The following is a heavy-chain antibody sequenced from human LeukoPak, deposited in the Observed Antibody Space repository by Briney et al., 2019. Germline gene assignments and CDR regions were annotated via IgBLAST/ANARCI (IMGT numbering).Heavy chain of an antibody. CDR3: AKVEYYDILTGRGPFDY. CDR1: GFTFSGAW. J-gene: IGHJ4*02. CDR2: IRYDGSNK. D-gene: IGHD3-9*01. Sequence: GGSLRLSCTASGFTFSGAWMTWVRQAPGKGLEWVAFIRYDGSNKYYADSVKGRFTISRDNSKNTLYLQMNSLRAEDTAVYYCAKVEYYDILTGRGPFDYWGQGTLVTVSS. V-gene: IGHV3-30*02.